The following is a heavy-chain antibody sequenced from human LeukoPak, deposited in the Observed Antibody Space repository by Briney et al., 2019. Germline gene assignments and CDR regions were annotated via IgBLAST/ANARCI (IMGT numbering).Heavy chain of an antibody. V-gene: IGHV1-2*02. J-gene: IGHJ4*02. CDR3: ARDGITMIVVGGPYDY. D-gene: IGHD3-22*01. Sequence: ASVKVSCKSSGYTFTGYYMHWVRQAPGQGLEWMGWINPNSGGTNYAQKFQGRVTMTRDTSISTAYMELRSLRSDDTAVYYCARDGITMIVVGGPYDYWGQGTLVTVSS. CDR2: INPNSGGT. CDR1: GYTFTGYY.